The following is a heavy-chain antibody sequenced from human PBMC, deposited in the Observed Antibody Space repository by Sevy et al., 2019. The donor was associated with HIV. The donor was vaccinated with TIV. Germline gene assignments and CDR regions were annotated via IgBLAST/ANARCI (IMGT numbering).Heavy chain of an antibody. CDR1: GFTFSSYG. D-gene: IGHD4-17*01. CDR3: AEDWGPVTHDAFDI. Sequence: GGSLRLSCAASGFTFSSYGMHWVRQAPGKGLEWVAFIRYDGSNKYYADSVKGRFTISRDNSKNTLYLQMNSLRAEDTAVYYCAEDWGPVTHDAFDIRGQGTMVTVSS. V-gene: IGHV3-30*02. J-gene: IGHJ3*02. CDR2: IRYDGSNK.